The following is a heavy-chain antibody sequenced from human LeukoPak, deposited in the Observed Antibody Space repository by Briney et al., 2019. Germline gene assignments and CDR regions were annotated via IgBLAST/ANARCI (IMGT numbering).Heavy chain of an antibody. V-gene: IGHV4-39*01. CDR3: ARRSPSDFWSGHQQYYFDY. J-gene: IGHJ4*02. Sequence: SETLSLTCTVSGASLSSAHGWSWIRQPPGKGLEWIGSIYYSGSTYYNPSLRSRVTISVDTSKNQFSLKLSSVTAADTAVYYCARRSPSDFWSGHQQYYFDYWGQGTLVTVSS. CDR2: IYYSGST. D-gene: IGHD3-3*01. CDR1: GASLSSAHG.